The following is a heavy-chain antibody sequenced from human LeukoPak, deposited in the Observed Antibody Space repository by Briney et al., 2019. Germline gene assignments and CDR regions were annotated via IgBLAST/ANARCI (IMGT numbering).Heavy chain of an antibody. CDR1: GFTVSNNY. V-gene: IGHV3-23*01. CDR3: ANLFRGSYGGGDY. D-gene: IGHD1-26*01. CDR2: ISGSGGST. J-gene: IGHJ4*02. Sequence: PGGSLRLSCVASGFTVSNNYVSWVRQAPGKGLEWVSAISGSGGSTYYADSVKGRFTISRDNSKNTLYLQMNSLRAEDTAVYYCANLFRGSYGGGDYWGQGTLVTVSS.